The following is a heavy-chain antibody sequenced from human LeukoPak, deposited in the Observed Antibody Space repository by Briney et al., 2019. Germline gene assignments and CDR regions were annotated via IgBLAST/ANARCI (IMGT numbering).Heavy chain of an antibody. CDR3: ARDEYYDFWSGSYFDY. D-gene: IGHD3-3*01. CDR1: GFTFSSYS. Sequence: GGSLRLSCAASGFTFSSYSMNWVRQAPGKGLEWVSYISSSSSTIYYADSVKGRFTISRDNAENSLYLQMNSLRAEDTAVYYCARDEYYDFWSGSYFDYWGQGTLVTVSS. V-gene: IGHV3-48*04. CDR2: ISSSSSTI. J-gene: IGHJ4*02.